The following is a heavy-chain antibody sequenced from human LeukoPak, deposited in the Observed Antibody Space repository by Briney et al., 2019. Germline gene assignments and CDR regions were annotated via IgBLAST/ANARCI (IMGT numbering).Heavy chain of an antibody. CDR3: ARGRGLWYYYDSSRSGAEYFQH. CDR2: IYSSGST. J-gene: IGHJ1*01. CDR1: GASISGSGYY. Sequence: SETLSLTCTVSGASISGSGYYWGWIRQPPGKGLEWIGSIYSSGSTYYNASLQSRVTISIETSKNQISLRLNSVTAADTAMYYCARGRGLWYYYDSSRSGAEYFQHWGQGTLVTVSS. V-gene: IGHV4-39*02. D-gene: IGHD3-22*01.